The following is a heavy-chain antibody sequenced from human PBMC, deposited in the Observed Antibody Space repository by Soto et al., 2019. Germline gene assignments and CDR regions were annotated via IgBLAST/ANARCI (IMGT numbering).Heavy chain of an antibody. CDR2: ISYDGSNK. D-gene: IGHD2-15*01. J-gene: IGHJ4*02. V-gene: IGHV3-30-3*01. CDR3: ARDYEVVVVVAAPDY. CDR1: GFTFSSYA. Sequence: QVQLVESGGGVVQPGRSLRLSCAASGFTFSSYAMHWVRQAPGKGLEWVAVISYDGSNKYYADSVKGRFTISRDNSKNTLYLQINSLRAEDTAVYYCARDYEVVVVVAAPDYWGQGTLVTVSS.